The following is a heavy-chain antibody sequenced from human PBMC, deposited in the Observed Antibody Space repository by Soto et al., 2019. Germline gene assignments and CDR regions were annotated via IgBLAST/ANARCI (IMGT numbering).Heavy chain of an antibody. CDR2: IDVLDGA. J-gene: IGHJ4*02. D-gene: IGHD2-15*01. CDR3: SDWRAGGPVNLDH. Sequence: ETLSLSCVVSGLSLNNYAIAWVRHAPGKGLEFVSTIDVLDGAWYSDSVRGRLAISRDVSRNTVYLQMSSLRVEDTAIYFCSDWRAGGPVNLDHWGPGTRVTVSS. V-gene: IGHV3-23*01. CDR1: GLSLNNYA.